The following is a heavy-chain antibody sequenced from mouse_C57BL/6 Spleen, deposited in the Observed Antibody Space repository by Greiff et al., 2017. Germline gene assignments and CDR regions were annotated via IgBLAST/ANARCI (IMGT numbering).Heavy chain of an antibody. J-gene: IGHJ4*01. D-gene: IGHD2-2*01. Sequence: VQRVESGPELVKPGASVKISCKASGYAFSSSWMNWVKQRPGKGLEWIGRIYPGDGDTNYNGKFKGKATLTADKSSSTAYMQLSSLTSEDSAVYFCARRGVTTTSMDYWGQGTSVTVSS. CDR2: IYPGDGDT. CDR3: ARRGVTTTSMDY. CDR1: GYAFSSSW. V-gene: IGHV1-82*01.